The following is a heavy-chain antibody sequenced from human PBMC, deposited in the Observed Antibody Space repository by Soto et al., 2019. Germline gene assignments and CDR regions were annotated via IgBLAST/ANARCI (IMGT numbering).Heavy chain of an antibody. CDR1: GGPFNNFA. Sequence: QEQLVQSGAEVKNPGSSVKVSCKASGGPFNNFAINWVRKAPGHGLAWMGGVNPILATSNSAQRFRNRVTFTADESTSTAYMELSSLRSEDTAVYYFLRGQTQRGYYDRKSLYYVDYWGQGTLVTVSS. J-gene: IGHJ4*02. CDR2: VNPILATS. CDR3: LRGQTQRGYYDRKSLYYVDY. D-gene: IGHD3-22*01. V-gene: IGHV1-69*01.